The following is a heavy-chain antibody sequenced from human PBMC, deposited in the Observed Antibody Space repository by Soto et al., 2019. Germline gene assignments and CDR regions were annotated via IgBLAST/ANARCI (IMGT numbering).Heavy chain of an antibody. CDR1: VFTFSNYS. CDR3: AREYTAWHLAYGLDV. D-gene: IGHD2-2*02. CDR2: ISSRSDI. Sequence: GGALGLCCVGSVFTFSNYSINWVRQAPGKGLDWVSSISSRSDIYFADSVKGRFTISRDNAKNSVSLQMNSLRAEDTAVYYCAREYTAWHLAYGLDVWGQGTTVTVSS. V-gene: IGHV3-21*01. J-gene: IGHJ6*01.